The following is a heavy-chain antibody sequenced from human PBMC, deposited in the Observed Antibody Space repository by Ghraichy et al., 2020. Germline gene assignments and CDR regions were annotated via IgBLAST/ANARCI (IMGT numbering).Heavy chain of an antibody. V-gene: IGHV1-2*06. CDR1: GYTFTGYY. CDR2: INPNSGGT. CDR3: AREGVYGDYVPKFYYYYYYMDV. Sequence: ASVKVSCKASGYTFTGYYMHWVRQAPGQGLEWMGRINPNSGGTNYAQKFQGRVTMTSDTSISTAYMELSRLRSDDTAVYYCAREGVYGDYVPKFYYYYYYMDVWGKGTTVTVSS. J-gene: IGHJ6*03. D-gene: IGHD4-17*01.